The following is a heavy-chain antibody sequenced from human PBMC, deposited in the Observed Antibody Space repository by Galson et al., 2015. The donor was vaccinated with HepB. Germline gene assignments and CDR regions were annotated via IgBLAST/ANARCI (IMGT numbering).Heavy chain of an antibody. CDR1: GFTFSTYD. J-gene: IGHJ4*02. Sequence: SLRLSCAASGFTFSTYDMNWVRQAPGKGLEWVSFISDRSTSISYADSVKGRFSVSRDNAKNSLYLQMRSLRVEDTAVYFCARDIPYGGLSGDSWGQGTLVTGSS. D-gene: IGHD3-10*01. V-gene: IGHV3-21*01. CDR2: ISDRSTSI. CDR3: ARDIPYGGLSGDS.